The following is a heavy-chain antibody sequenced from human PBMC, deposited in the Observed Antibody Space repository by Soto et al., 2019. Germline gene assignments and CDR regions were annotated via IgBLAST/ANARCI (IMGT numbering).Heavy chain of an antibody. D-gene: IGHD6-19*01. CDR3: AREHAVAHPRYYYYGMDV. J-gene: IGHJ6*02. CDR2: INPSGGST. Sequence: ASVKVSCKASGYTFTSYYMHWVRQAPGQGLEWMGIINPSGGSTSYAQKFQGRVTMTRDTSTSTVYMELSSLRSEDTAVYYCAREHAVAHPRYYYYGMDVWGQGITVTVCS. CDR1: GYTFTSYY. V-gene: IGHV1-46*03.